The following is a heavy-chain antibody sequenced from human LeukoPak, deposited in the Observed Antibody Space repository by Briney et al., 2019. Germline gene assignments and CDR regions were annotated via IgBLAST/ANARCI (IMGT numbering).Heavy chain of an antibody. V-gene: IGHV4-39*07. J-gene: IGHJ4*02. CDR2: IHYSGNT. CDR1: GGSISSSNYY. Sequence: PSETLSLTCTVSGGSISSSNYYWDWIRQPPGKGLEWIGSIHYSGNTYYNPSLKSRVTISVDTSKNQFSLKLSSVTAADTAVYYCAREAPPYYSDYDYWGQGTLVTVSS. CDR3: AREAPPYYSDYDY. D-gene: IGHD4-11*01.